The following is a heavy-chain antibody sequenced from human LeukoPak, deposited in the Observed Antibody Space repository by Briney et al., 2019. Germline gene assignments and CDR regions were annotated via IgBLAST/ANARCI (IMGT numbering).Heavy chain of an antibody. CDR1: GFTFSIYA. CDR2: IIGIGGST. Sequence: GGSLRLSCAPSGFTFSIYAMSWVRQAPGMGLGWVSVIIGIGGSTYYADSVKGRFTISRDNSENTLSLQMNSLRSEDTAVYSCAKGQFHIGGTCKFDYARQGSLVTVSS. J-gene: IGHJ4*02. D-gene: IGHD2-15*01. CDR3: AKGQFHIGGTCKFDY. V-gene: IGHV3-23*01.